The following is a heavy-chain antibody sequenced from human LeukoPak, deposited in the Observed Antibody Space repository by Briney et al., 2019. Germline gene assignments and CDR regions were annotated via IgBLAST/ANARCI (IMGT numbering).Heavy chain of an antibody. V-gene: IGHV3-23*01. J-gene: IGHJ4*02. D-gene: IGHD5-12*01. CDR3: AKGAYDYIEIGYFDS. CDR1: GFTSTNYA. Sequence: GGSLRLSCAASGFTSTNYAMNWVRQAPGKGLEWVSVLIGSSGNTDYADSVKGRFTISRDTSKNTLFLQMNSLRAEDTAIYYCAKGAYDYIEIGYFDSWGQGTLVTVSS. CDR2: LIGSSGNT.